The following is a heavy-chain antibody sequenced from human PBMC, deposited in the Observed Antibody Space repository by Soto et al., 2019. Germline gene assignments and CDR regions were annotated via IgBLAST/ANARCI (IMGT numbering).Heavy chain of an antibody. Sequence: QLQLQESGSGLVKPSQTLSLTCAVSGGSISSGGYSWSWIRQPPGKGLEWIGYIYHSGSTYYNPYLKNRVTISLARSKNQSALKLSSVPAADTAVHYCARAGYYGSGSLFDTWGQGTLDTVSS. CDR1: GGSISSGGYS. CDR2: IYHSGST. V-gene: IGHV4-30-2*01. J-gene: IGHJ5*02. CDR3: ARAGYYGSGSLFDT. D-gene: IGHD3-10*01.